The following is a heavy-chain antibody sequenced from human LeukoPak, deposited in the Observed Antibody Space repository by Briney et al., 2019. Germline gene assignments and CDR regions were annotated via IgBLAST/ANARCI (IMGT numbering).Heavy chain of an antibody. Sequence: GGSLRLSCAASGFTFSSYATSWVRQAPGKGLEWVSAISGSGGSTYYADSVKGRFTISRDNSKNTLYLQMNSLRAEDTAVYYCAKPVARVVVVPAAIPVGYWGQGTLVTVSS. CDR2: ISGSGGST. J-gene: IGHJ4*02. V-gene: IGHV3-23*01. CDR1: GFTFSSYA. D-gene: IGHD2-2*01. CDR3: AKPVARVVVVPAAIPVGY.